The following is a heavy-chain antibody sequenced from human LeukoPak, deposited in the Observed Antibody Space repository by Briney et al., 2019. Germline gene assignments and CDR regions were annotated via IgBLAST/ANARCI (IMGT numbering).Heavy chain of an antibody. D-gene: IGHD4-11*01. V-gene: IGHV1-18*01. CDR1: GYTFTSYG. J-gene: IGHJ6*03. CDR2: ISAYNGNT. Sequence: ASVTVSCKASGYTFTSYGISWVRQAPGQGLEWMGWISAYNGNTNYAQKLQGRVTMTTDTSTSTAYMELRSLRSDDTAVYYCARLMTTYHYYYYMDVWGKGTTVTVSS. CDR3: ARLMTTYHYYYYMDV.